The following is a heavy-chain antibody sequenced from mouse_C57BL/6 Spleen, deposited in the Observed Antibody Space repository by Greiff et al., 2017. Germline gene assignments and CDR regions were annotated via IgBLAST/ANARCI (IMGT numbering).Heavy chain of an antibody. J-gene: IGHJ4*01. Sequence: EVQLQQSGPELVKPGASVKISCKASGYTFTDYYMNWVKQSHGKSLEWIGDLNPNNGGTSYNQKFKGKATLTVDKSSSTAYMELRSLTSEDSAVYYCARRGGYDYDGPFYAMDYWGQGTSVTVSS. CDR2: LNPNNGGT. D-gene: IGHD2-4*01. V-gene: IGHV1-26*01. CDR1: GYTFTDYY. CDR3: ARRGGYDYDGPFYAMDY.